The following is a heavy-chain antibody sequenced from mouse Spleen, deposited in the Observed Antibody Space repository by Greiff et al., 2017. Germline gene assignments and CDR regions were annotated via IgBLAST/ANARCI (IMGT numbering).Heavy chain of an antibody. Sequence: EVQLQQSGAELVRSGASVKLSCTASGFNIKDYYMHWVKQRPEQGLEWIGWIDPENGDTKYAPKFQGKATITADTSSNTAYLQLSSLTSEDTAIYYCANDYYDGSRFDSWGQGTTLTVSS. D-gene: IGHD1-1*01. J-gene: IGHJ2*01. CDR2: IDPENGDT. V-gene: IGHV14-4*02. CDR3: ANDYYDGSRFDS. CDR1: GFNIKDYY.